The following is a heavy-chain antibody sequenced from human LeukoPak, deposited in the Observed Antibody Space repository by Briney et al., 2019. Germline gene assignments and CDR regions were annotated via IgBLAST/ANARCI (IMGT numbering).Heavy chain of an antibody. V-gene: IGHV3-30*02. CDR1: GFTFSSYG. CDR2: IRYDGSNK. Sequence: GGSLRLSCAASGFTFSSYGMHWVRQAPGKGLEWVAFIRYDGSNKYYADSVKGRFTISRDNAKNSLYLQMNSLRAEDTAVYYCARAPSGFGELYFDYWGQGTLVTVSS. J-gene: IGHJ4*02. D-gene: IGHD3-10*01. CDR3: ARAPSGFGELYFDY.